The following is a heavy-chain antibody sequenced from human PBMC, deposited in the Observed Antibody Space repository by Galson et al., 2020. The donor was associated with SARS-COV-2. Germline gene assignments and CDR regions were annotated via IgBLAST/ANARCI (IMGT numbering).Heavy chain of an antibody. CDR3: ARTDFWSGYYQFDY. CDR2: IDWDDNK. Sequence: SGPTLVKPTQTLTLTCTFSGFSLSTSGMCVSWIRQPPGKALEWLARIDWDDNKYYSTSLKTRLTISKDTSKNQVVLTMTNMDPVDTATYYCARTDFWSGYYQFDYWGQGTLVTVSS. CDR1: GFSLSTSGMC. D-gene: IGHD3-3*01. J-gene: IGHJ4*02. V-gene: IGHV2-70*11.